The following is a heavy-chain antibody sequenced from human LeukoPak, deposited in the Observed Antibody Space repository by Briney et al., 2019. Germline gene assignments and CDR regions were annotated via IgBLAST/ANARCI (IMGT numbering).Heavy chain of an antibody. J-gene: IGHJ6*03. D-gene: IGHD5-18*01. CDR3: ARGLSGRGYSYGRPVHYYMDV. V-gene: IGHV1-8*03. Sequence: ASAKVSCKASGYTFTSYDINWVRQATGQGLEWMGWMNPNSGNTGYAQKFQGRVTITRNTSISTAYMELSSLRSEDTAVYYCARGLSGRGYSYGRPVHYYMDVWGKGTTVTISS. CDR2: MNPNSGNT. CDR1: GYTFTSYD.